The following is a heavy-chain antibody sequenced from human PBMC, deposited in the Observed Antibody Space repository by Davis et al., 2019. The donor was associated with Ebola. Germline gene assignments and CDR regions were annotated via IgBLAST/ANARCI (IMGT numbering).Heavy chain of an antibody. D-gene: IGHD1-26*01. Sequence: GESLKISCAASGLMFNSYEMIWVRQAPGKGLEWISQITTDGSIIYYADSVRGRFTFARDNAKNSLHLQMNSLSVEDTAIYYCAKDSGRHSIDYWGQGALVTVSS. CDR1: GLMFNSYE. J-gene: IGHJ4*02. V-gene: IGHV3-48*03. CDR2: ITTDGSII. CDR3: AKDSGRHSIDY.